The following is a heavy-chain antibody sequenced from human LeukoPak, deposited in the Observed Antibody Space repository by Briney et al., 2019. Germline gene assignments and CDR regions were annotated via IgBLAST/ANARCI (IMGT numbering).Heavy chain of an antibody. V-gene: IGHV1-46*01. Sequence: ASVKVSCKASGYTFTGYYMHWVRQAPGQGLEWMGIINPSGGSTSYAQKFQGRVTMTRDMSTSTDYMELSSLRSEDTVVYYCARDNSMEDTAWWFDPWGQGTLVTVSS. D-gene: IGHD1-1*01. CDR2: INPSGGST. J-gene: IGHJ5*02. CDR3: ARDNSMEDTAWWFDP. CDR1: GYTFTGYY.